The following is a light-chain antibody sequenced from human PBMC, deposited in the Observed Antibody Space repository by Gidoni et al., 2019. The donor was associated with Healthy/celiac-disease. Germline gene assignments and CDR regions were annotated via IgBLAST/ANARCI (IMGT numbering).Light chain of an antibody. J-gene: IGKJ4*01. CDR1: KSVSSY. CDR3: QQRSNWPPLT. Sequence: VFPHSPATLSLSPGERATLSCRASKSVSSYLAWYQQKPGQAPRLLIYDASNRATGIPARFSGSGSGTDFTLTISSLEPEDFAVYYCQQRSNWPPLTFGGGTKVEIK. V-gene: IGKV3-11*01. CDR2: DAS.